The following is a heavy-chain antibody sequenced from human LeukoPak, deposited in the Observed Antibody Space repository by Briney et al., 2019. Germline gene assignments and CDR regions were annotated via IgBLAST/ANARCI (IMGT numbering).Heavy chain of an antibody. CDR2: ITPDGSEK. Sequence: GGALRLSCAASGFTFTRYWMNWVRQAPGKGLEWVANITPDGSEKYYVDSVKGRFTISRDNTKNSLYLQMNNLRPEDTAVYYCARDSFEYWAQRALVTVSS. J-gene: IGHJ4*02. CDR1: GFTFTRYW. CDR3: ARDSFEY. V-gene: IGHV3-7*04.